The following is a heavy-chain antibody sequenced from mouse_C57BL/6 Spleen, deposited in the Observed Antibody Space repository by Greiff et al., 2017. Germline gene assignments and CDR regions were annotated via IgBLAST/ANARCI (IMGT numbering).Heavy chain of an antibody. CDR3: ARLDSSGYVPLDY. D-gene: IGHD3-2*02. J-gene: IGHJ2*01. Sequence: QVQLQQSGAELVKPGASVKLSCKASGYTFTSYWMHWVKQRPGQGLEWIGMIHPNSGSTNYNEKFKSKATLTVDKSSSTAYMQLSSLTSEDSAVYYCARLDSSGYVPLDYWGQGTTLTVSS. CDR2: IHPNSGST. CDR1: GYTFTSYW. V-gene: IGHV1-64*01.